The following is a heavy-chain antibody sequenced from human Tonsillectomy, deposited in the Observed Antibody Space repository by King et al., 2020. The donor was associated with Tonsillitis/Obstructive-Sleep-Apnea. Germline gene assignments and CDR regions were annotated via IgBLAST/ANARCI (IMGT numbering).Heavy chain of an antibody. CDR3: ARVRRRRSYYGSGSYPQAAFDI. Sequence: QVQLQQWGAGLLKPSETLSLTCAVYGGSFSGYYWSWIRQPPGKGLEWIGEINHSGSTNYNPSLKSRVTISVDTSKNQFSLKLSSVTAADTAVYYCARVRRRRSYYGSGSYPQAAFDIWGQGTMVTVSS. V-gene: IGHV4-34*01. D-gene: IGHD3-10*01. CDR2: INHSGST. J-gene: IGHJ3*02. CDR1: GGSFSGYY.